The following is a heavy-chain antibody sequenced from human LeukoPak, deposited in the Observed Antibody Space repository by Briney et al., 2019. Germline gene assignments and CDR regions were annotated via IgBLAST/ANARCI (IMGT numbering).Heavy chain of an antibody. J-gene: IGHJ3*02. D-gene: IGHD6-13*01. CDR1: GFTFSNYA. Sequence: HPGGSLRLSCAASGFTFSNYAMSWVRQHPGKGLEWIGYIYYSGSTNYNPSLKSRVTISVDTSKNQFSLKLSSVTAADTAVYYCARGQQLVLVVAAFDIWGQGTMVTVSS. CDR2: IYYSGST. CDR3: ARGQQLVLVVAAFDI. V-gene: IGHV4-59*12.